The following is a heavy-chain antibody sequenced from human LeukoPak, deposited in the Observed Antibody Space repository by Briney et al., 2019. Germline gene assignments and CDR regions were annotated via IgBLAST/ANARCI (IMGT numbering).Heavy chain of an antibody. V-gene: IGHV3-30*04. J-gene: IGHJ6*02. CDR1: GFTFSSYA. CDR3: AKVPYPDYGSWRPPFMDA. D-gene: IGHD3-10*01. CDR2: ISYDGSNK. Sequence: PGGSLRLSCAASGFTFSSYAMHWVRQAPGKGLEWVAVISYDGSNKYYADSVKGRFTISRDNSKNTLYLQMNSLRAEDTAIYFCAKVPYPDYGSWRPPFMDAWGQGTTVAVSS.